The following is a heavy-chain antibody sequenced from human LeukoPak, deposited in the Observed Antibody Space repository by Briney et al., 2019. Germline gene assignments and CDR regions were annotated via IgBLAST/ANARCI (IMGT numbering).Heavy chain of an antibody. CDR1: GFILSDYG. CDR3: ARGEPASGSPWDY. V-gene: IGHV3-23*01. Sequence: GGSLRLSCAVSGFILSDYGMSWVRQAPGGGLEWVSAINGGDYDTYYADSVKGRFTISRDNSKSMLYLQMDSLRDDDTAIYYCARGEPASGSPWDYWGQGTLVTVSS. J-gene: IGHJ4*02. CDR2: INGGDYDT. D-gene: IGHD3-22*01.